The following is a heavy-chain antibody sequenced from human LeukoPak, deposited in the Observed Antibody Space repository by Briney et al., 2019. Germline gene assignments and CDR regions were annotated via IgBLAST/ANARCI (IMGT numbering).Heavy chain of an antibody. V-gene: IGHV1-46*01. CDR2: INPSGGST. Sequence: ASVKVSCKASGYTFTSYYMHWVRQAPGQGLEWMGIINPSGGSTSYAQKFQGRVTMTRDTSTSTVYMELSSLGSEDTAVYYCARDPYYYDSSGSTTRAFDYWGQGTLVTVSS. J-gene: IGHJ4*02. CDR1: GYTFTSYY. D-gene: IGHD3-22*01. CDR3: ARDPYYYDSSGSTTRAFDY.